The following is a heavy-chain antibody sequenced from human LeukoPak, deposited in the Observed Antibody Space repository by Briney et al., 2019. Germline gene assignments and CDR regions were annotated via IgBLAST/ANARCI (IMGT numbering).Heavy chain of an antibody. J-gene: IGHJ5*02. CDR2: ISAYNGNT. CDR3: ARERGIAAADSWFDP. D-gene: IGHD6-13*01. V-gene: IGHV1-18*01. Sequence: ASVKVSCKASGYTFTSYGISWVRQAPGQGLEWMGWISAYNGNTNYAQKLQGRVTMTTDTSTSTAYMELSSLRSEDTAVYYCARERGIAAADSWFDPWGQGTLVTVSS. CDR1: GYTFTSYG.